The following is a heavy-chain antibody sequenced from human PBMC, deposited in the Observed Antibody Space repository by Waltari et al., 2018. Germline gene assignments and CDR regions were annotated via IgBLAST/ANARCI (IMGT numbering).Heavy chain of an antibody. CDR1: GFTFSSYG. V-gene: IGHV3-30*02. D-gene: IGHD2-15*01. Sequence: QVQLVESGGGVVQPGGSLRLSCAASGFTFSSYGLHWVRQAPGTGLEWVAFIRYDGSNKYYADSVKGRFTISRDNSKNTLYLQMNSLRAEDTAVYYCAKEALVVVVAALDYWGQGTLVTVSS. CDR2: IRYDGSNK. CDR3: AKEALVVVVAALDY. J-gene: IGHJ4*02.